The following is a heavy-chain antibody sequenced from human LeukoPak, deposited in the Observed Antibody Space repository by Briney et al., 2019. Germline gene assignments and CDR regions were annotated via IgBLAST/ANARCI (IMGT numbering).Heavy chain of an antibody. Sequence: GGSLRLSCAASGFTFRSIAMTWVREAPGQGREWVSSIRSNGDTTYNADSVKGRFTISRDNSKNTLYLQMNRLRVEDTAIYYCAKGQELDDGVFDSWGQGTLVTVSS. CDR1: GFTFRSIA. D-gene: IGHD1-1*01. V-gene: IGHV3-23*01. J-gene: IGHJ4*02. CDR3: AKGQELDDGVFDS. CDR2: IRSNGDTT.